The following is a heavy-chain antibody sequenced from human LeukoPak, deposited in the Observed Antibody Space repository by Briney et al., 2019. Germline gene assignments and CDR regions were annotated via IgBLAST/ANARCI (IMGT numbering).Heavy chain of an antibody. Sequence: GGSLRLSCAASGFTFRNAWMSWVRQAPGKGLEWVAVISYDGINKYYGDSVKGRFTISRDNSKNTLYLQMNSLRAEDTAVYFCARDYYYGSGSYIPFDYWGQGTPVTVSS. V-gene: IGHV3-30*03. CDR2: ISYDGINK. D-gene: IGHD3-10*01. CDR1: GFTFRNAW. J-gene: IGHJ4*02. CDR3: ARDYYYGSGSYIPFDY.